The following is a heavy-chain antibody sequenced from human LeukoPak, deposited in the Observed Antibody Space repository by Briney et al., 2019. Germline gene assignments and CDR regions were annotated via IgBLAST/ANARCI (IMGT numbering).Heavy chain of an antibody. CDR1: GGSISSYY. V-gene: IGHV4-59*01. J-gene: IGHJ6*03. D-gene: IGHD5-18*01. CDR2: IYYSGST. CDR3: ARDRAVDTAMVTEDYYYYMDV. Sequence: PSETLSLTCTVSGGSISSYYWSWIRQPPGKGLVWIGYIYYSGSTNYNPSLKSRVTISVDTSKNQFSLKLSSVTAADTAVYYCARDRAVDTAMVTEDYYYYMDVWGKGTTVTVSS.